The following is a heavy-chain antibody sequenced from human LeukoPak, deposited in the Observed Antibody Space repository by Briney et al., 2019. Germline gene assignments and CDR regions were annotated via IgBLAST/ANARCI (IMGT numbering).Heavy chain of an antibody. Sequence: PSETLSLTCNVSGGSISSNDYYWGWIRQPPGKGLEWIGSIYHRGITHYTPSLKSRVTISLDRSKNQFFLNLSSVPAADTAVYYWARDDGRMLGGTSLLYWAQEILLPVSS. D-gene: IGHD2-8*01. V-gene: IGHV4-39*07. J-gene: IGHJ4*02. CDR2: IYHRGIT. CDR1: GGSISSNDYY. CDR3: ARDDGRMLGGTSLLY.